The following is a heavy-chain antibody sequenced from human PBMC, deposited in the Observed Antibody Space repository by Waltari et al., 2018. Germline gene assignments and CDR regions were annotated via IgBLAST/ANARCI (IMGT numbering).Heavy chain of an antibody. Sequence: ETLSLTCAVYGGSFSGYYWSWIRQPPGKGLEWIGEINHSGSTNYNPSLKSRVTISVDTSKNQFSLKLSSVTAADTAVYYCARDPLYCGGDCSLFDYWGQGTLVTVSS. J-gene: IGHJ4*02. CDR3: ARDPLYCGGDCSLFDY. CDR2: INHSGST. D-gene: IGHD2-21*01. V-gene: IGHV4-34*01. CDR1: GGSFSGYY.